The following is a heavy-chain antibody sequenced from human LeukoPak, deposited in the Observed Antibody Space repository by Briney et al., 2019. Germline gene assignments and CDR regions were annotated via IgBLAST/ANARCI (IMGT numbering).Heavy chain of an antibody. D-gene: IGHD2-15*01. V-gene: IGHV1-8*01. CDR1: GYTFTSYD. Sequence: ASVKVSCKASGYTFTSYDINWVRQATGQALEWMGWMNPNSGNTGYAQKFQGRVTMTRNTSISTAYMELSSLRSEDTAVYYCARGIVVVVAATPYYYYGMDVWGQGTTVTVSS. CDR3: ARGIVVVVAATPYYYYGMDV. J-gene: IGHJ6*02. CDR2: MNPNSGNT.